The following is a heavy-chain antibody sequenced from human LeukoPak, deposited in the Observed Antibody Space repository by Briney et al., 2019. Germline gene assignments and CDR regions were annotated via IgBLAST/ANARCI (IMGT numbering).Heavy chain of an antibody. J-gene: IGHJ6*02. Sequence: ASVKVSCKASGGTFSSYAISWVRQAPGQGLEWMGGIIPILGTANYAQKFLGRVTITADESTSTAYMELSSLRSEDTAVYYCARGRGYSGYDFALATYYYGMDVWGQGTTVTVS. CDR1: GGTFSSYA. D-gene: IGHD5-12*01. CDR2: IIPILGTA. CDR3: ARGRGYSGYDFALATYYYGMDV. V-gene: IGHV1-69*13.